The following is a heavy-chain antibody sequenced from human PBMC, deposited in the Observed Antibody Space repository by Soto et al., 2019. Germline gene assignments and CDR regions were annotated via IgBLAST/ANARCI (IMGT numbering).Heavy chain of an antibody. CDR1: GYTFTSYA. D-gene: IGHD3-22*01. J-gene: IGHJ5*02. CDR3: ARGENYYDSSGYPGWFDP. CDR2: INAGNGNT. Sequence: VQLVQSGAEVKKPGASVKVSCKASGYTFTSYAMHWVRQAPGQRLEWMGWINAGNGNTKYSQKFQGRVTITRDTSASTAYMELSSLRSEDTAVYYCARGENYYDSSGYPGWFDPWGQGTLVTVSS. V-gene: IGHV1-3*01.